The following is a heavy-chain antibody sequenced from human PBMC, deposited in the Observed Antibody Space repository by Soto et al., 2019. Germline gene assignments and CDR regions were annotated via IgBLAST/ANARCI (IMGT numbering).Heavy chain of an antibody. Sequence: PXESLLLSCVASGFIFSGYSMNWVRQAPGKGLEWVSYISSSSSTVYYADSVKGRFTISRNNAKNSLYLQMSRLRDEDTAVYYCARENYYDSSGYYLSFDYWGQGALVTVSS. D-gene: IGHD3-22*01. CDR3: ARENYYDSSGYYLSFDY. CDR1: GFIFSGYS. CDR2: ISSSSSTV. J-gene: IGHJ4*02. V-gene: IGHV3-48*02.